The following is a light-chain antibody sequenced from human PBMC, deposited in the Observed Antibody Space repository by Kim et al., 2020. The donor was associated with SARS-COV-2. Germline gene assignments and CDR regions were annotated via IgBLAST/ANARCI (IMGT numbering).Light chain of an antibody. CDR3: QQYGSSAYT. J-gene: IGKJ2*01. V-gene: IGKV3-20*01. Sequence: LAPGEKATPSCRARRSLSGSHLAWYQQKPGQAPRLLIYDASSRAADIPDRFGGSGSGTDFTLTISRLEPEDFAVYYCQQYGSSAYTFGQGTKLEI. CDR1: RSLSGSH. CDR2: DAS.